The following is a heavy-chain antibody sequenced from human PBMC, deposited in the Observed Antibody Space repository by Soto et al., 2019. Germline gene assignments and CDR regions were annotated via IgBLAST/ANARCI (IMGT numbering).Heavy chain of an antibody. Sequence: QVQLVQSGAEVTRPGASVKVSCKASGYSFISHYIHWVRQAPGQGLEWMGFINPSGGSATLAQQFQGRVPMTRDTSTSTVYMELTILRSEDAAVYYCARDYLSSKLSLSYFDFWGQGTLVTVSS. J-gene: IGHJ4*02. CDR3: ARDYLSSKLSLSYFDF. CDR1: GYSFISHY. D-gene: IGHD2-2*01. CDR2: INPSGGSA. V-gene: IGHV1-46*01.